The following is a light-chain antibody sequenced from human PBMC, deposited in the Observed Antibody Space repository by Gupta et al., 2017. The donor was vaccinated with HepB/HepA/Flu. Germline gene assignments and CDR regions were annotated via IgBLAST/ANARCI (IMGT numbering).Light chain of an antibody. V-gene: IGKV1-5*01. CDR2: HAS. CDR1: QSLRHY. Sequence: DIQMTQSPATLSASVGDTVTITCRASQSLRHYLAWYQQKPGKAPNMLIYHASSLQSGVSSRFSGSGSETEFTITISSLQPDDLATYHCQHYNGYPITFGGGTRVEIK. J-gene: IGKJ4*01. CDR3: QHYNGYPIT.